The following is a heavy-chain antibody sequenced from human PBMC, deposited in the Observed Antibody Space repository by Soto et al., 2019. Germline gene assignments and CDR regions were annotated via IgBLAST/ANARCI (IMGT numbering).Heavy chain of an antibody. CDR1: GGSVSSGSYY. Sequence: QVQLQESGPGLVKPSETLSLTCTVSGGSVSSGSYYWSWIRQPPGNGLEWIGYIYYRGSTTYNPSLKSRVTISVDTAKNQFSLKRSSVTAADTAVYYCARNYRGYFDYWGQGTRVTVSS. CDR3: ARNYRGYFDY. J-gene: IGHJ4*02. D-gene: IGHD3-10*01. V-gene: IGHV4-61*01. CDR2: IYYRGST.